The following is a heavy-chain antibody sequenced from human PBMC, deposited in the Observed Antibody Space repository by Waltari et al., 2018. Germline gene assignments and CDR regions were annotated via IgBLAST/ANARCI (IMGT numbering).Heavy chain of an antibody. Sequence: QVQLVQSGAEVKKPGASVKVSCKASGYTFTSYDINWVRQATGQGLEWMGWMNPNSGNTGYAQKFQGRVTITRNTSISTAYMELSSLRSEDTAVYYCARGGSSGWSTSFYYYYYMDVWGKGTTVTVSS. CDR3: ARGGSSGWSTSFYYYYYMDV. J-gene: IGHJ6*03. CDR2: MNPNSGNT. CDR1: GYTFTSYD. D-gene: IGHD6-19*01. V-gene: IGHV1-8*03.